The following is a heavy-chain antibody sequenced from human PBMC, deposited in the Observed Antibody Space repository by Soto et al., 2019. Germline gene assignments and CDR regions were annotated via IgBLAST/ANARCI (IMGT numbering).Heavy chain of an antibody. CDR3: ATARNGHIVSGYYYYFDY. CDR1: GYTLTELS. D-gene: IGHD3-22*01. V-gene: IGHV1-24*01. Sequence: ASVKVSCKVSGYTLTELSMHWVRQAPGKGLEWMGGFDPEDGETIYAQKFQGRVTMTEDTSTDTAYMELSSLRSEDTAVYYCATARNGHIVSGYYYYFDYWGQGTLVTVSS. J-gene: IGHJ4*02. CDR2: FDPEDGET.